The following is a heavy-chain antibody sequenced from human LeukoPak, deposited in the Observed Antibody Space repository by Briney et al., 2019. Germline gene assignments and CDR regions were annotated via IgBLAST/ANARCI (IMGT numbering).Heavy chain of an antibody. CDR2: ISPNGGGT. Sequence: GASVKVSCKASGYTFTDYYIHWVRQAPGQGLEWVGRISPNGGGTIYAQNFQGRVTVTRDTSITTAYMELNRLTSDDTAVYFCAKLEGSAATSYDWGQGTLVTVPS. CDR1: GYTFTDYY. V-gene: IGHV1-2*06. J-gene: IGHJ4*02. CDR3: AKLEGSAATSYD. D-gene: IGHD1-1*01.